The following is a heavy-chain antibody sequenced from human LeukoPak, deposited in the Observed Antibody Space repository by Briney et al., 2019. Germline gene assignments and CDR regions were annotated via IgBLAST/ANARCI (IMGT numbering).Heavy chain of an antibody. CDR2: IWYDGSNK. Sequence: PGGSLRLSCAASGFTLSSYGMHWVRQAPVKGLEWVAVIWYDGSNKYYADSVKGRFTISRDNSKNTLYLQMNSLRAEDTAVYYCARDKLGRGVITATIDYWGQGTLVTVSS. D-gene: IGHD3-10*01. CDR3: ARDKLGRGVITATIDY. CDR1: GFTLSSYG. V-gene: IGHV3-33*01. J-gene: IGHJ4*02.